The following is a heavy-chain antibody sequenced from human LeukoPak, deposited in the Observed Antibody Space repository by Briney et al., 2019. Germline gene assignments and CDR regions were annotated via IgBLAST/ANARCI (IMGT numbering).Heavy chain of an antibody. J-gene: IGHJ4*02. D-gene: IGHD2-21*02. CDR2: IYSGGST. CDR3: AREYCGGDCYLDY. Sequence: GGSLRLSCAASGFTVSSNYMSWVRQAPGKGLEWVSVIYSGGSTYYADSVKSRFTISRHNSKNTLYLQMNSLRAEDTAVYYCAREYCGGDCYLDYWGQGTLVTVSS. V-gene: IGHV3-53*04. CDR1: GFTVSSNY.